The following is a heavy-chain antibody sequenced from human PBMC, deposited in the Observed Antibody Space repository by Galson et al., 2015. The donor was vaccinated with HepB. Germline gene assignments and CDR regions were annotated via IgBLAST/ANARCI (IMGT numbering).Heavy chain of an antibody. CDR1: GDSVSRDTVG. CDR2: TYYRSKWNS. V-gene: IGHV6-1*01. D-gene: IGHD7-27*01. CDR3: TRVAHHGLGMNV. Sequence: CAISGDSVSRDTVGWNWIRQSPSRGLEWLGRTYYRSKWNSDYTISVKSRIIINADSSTNQFFLQLNSVIPEDKAVYYCTRVAHHGLGMNVWGQGTTVTVSS. J-gene: IGHJ6*02.